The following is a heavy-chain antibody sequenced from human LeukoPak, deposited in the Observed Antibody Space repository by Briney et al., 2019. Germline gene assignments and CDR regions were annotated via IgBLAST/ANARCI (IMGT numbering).Heavy chain of an antibody. D-gene: IGHD3-9*01. J-gene: IGHJ4*02. CDR3: VRDLTYGARFDY. V-gene: IGHV3-66*02. CDR1: GFTVSSNS. CDR2: IYSGGNT. Sequence: PGGSLRLSCTVSGFTVSSNSMSWVRQAPGKGLEWVSFIYSGGNTHNSDSVKGRITISRDNFRNTVFLEMTTLRPEDTALYYCVRDLTYGARFDYWGQGTLVTVSS.